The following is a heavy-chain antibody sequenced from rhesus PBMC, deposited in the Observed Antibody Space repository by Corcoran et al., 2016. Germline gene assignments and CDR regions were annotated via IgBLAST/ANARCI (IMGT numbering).Heavy chain of an antibody. J-gene: IGHJ6*01. CDR3: ARGGGEYSNRWRYGLDS. V-gene: IGHV4-122*02. CDR2: ISYGGSS. CDR1: GYSISSGYG. Sequence: QVQLQESGPGLVKPSETLSLTRVVSGYSISSGYGWSWIRQPPGKGLGGIGYISYGGSSYYPPSFKSRVTISIDTSKNQLSLKLSSVAAADTAVYYCARGGGEYSNRWRYGLDSWGQGVVVTVSS. D-gene: IGHD4-23*01.